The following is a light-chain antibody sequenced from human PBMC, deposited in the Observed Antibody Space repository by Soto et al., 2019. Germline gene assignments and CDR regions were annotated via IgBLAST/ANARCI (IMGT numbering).Light chain of an antibody. V-gene: IGKV3-11*01. J-gene: IGKJ5*01. CDR1: QSLGSD. Sequence: EIVMTQSPGTLSLSPLYTATLSFSSSQSLGSDLAWYQQKPGQAPRLLIFGASNRAIGIPARFSGSGSGTEFTLTISSLEPEDFAVYYCQQSSKWPPITFGQGTRLEIK. CDR2: GAS. CDR3: QQSSKWPPIT.